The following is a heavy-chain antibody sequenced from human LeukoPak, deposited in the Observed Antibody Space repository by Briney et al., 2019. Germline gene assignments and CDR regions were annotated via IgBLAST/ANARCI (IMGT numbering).Heavy chain of an antibody. Sequence: SETLSLTCAVYGGSFSGYYWSWIRQPPGKGLEWIGEINHSGSTNYNPSLKSRVTISVDTSKNQFSLKLSSVTAADTAVYYCARDCTNQAGFDPWGQGTLVTVSS. CDR1: GGSFSGYY. CDR3: ARDCTNQAGFDP. V-gene: IGHV4-34*01. CDR2: INHSGST. J-gene: IGHJ5*02. D-gene: IGHD2-8*01.